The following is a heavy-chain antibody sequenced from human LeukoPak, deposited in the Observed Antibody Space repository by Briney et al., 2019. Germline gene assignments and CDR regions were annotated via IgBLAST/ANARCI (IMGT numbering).Heavy chain of an antibody. CDR2: ISSSSSYI. V-gene: IGHV3-21*04. CDR1: GFTFSSHS. D-gene: IGHD2-2*02. CDR3: AKDLSVVVVPAAIPEPFDY. J-gene: IGHJ4*02. Sequence: GGSLRLSCAASGFTFSSHSMNWVRQAPGKGLEWVSSISSSSSYIYYADSVKGRFTISRDNAKNSLYLQMNSLRAEDTAVYYCAKDLSVVVVPAAIPEPFDYWGQGTLVTVSS.